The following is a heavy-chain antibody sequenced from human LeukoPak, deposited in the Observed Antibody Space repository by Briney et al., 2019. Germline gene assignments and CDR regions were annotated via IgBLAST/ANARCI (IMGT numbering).Heavy chain of an antibody. D-gene: IGHD3-9*01. CDR3: AKPFYDILTGYLY. CDR2: ISGSGGST. J-gene: IGHJ4*02. CDR1: GFTFSSYA. Sequence: HPGGSLRLSCAASGFTFSSYAMSWVRQAPGKGLEWVSAISGSGGSTYYADSVKGRFTISRDNSKNTLYLQMNSPRAEDTAVYYCAKPFYDILTGYLYWGQGTLVTVSS. V-gene: IGHV3-23*01.